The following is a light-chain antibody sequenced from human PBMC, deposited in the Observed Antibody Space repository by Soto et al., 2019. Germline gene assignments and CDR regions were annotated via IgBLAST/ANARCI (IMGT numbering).Light chain of an antibody. CDR1: QDIRKY. CDR2: DAS. CDR3: QQYSHLIT. Sequence: IQMTQSPSSRSASVVDRVTITCQATQDIRKYLNWYQQKPGKAPKLLIYDASSLETGVPSRFSGSGSGTDFTFTISSLQPEDIATYYCQQYSHLITFGQGTRLEIK. J-gene: IGKJ5*01. V-gene: IGKV1-33*01.